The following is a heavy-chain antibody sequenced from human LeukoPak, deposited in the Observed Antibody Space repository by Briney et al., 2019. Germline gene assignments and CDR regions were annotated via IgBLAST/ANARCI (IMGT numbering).Heavy chain of an antibody. CDR2: IYPSGGST. V-gene: IGHV1-46*01. D-gene: IGHD2-2*01. Sequence: ASVTVSCKASGYTFTSYYMHWVRQAPGQGLEWMGIIYPSGGSTSYAQKFQGRVTMTRDTSTSTVYMELSSLRSEDTAVYYCARDGDIVVVPAAISGMDVWGQGTTVTVSS. J-gene: IGHJ6*02. CDR1: GYTFTSYY. CDR3: ARDGDIVVVPAAISGMDV.